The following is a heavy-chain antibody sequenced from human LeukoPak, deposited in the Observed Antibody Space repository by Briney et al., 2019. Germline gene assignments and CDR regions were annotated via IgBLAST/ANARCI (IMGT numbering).Heavy chain of an antibody. CDR3: ASRYYYDSSGRDY. Sequence: GGSLRLSCAASGFTFSSYWMHWVRQAPGKGLVWVSRINSDGSSTSYADSVKGRFTISRDNAKNTLYLQMNSLRAEDTAVYYCASRYYYDSSGRDYWSQGTLVTVSS. D-gene: IGHD3-22*01. J-gene: IGHJ4*02. V-gene: IGHV3-74*01. CDR1: GFTFSSYW. CDR2: INSDGSST.